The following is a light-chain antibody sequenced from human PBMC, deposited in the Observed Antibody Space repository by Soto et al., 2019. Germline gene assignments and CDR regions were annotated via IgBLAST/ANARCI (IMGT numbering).Light chain of an antibody. CDR2: TND. V-gene: IGLV1-44*01. J-gene: IGLJ3*02. CDR1: ISNIARNT. CDR3: AAWDDSLNAWV. Sequence: QLVLTQPPSASGTPGQRVTISCSGSISNIARNTVNWYQQLPGTAPKLLIYTNDQRPSGVPARFSASKSETSASLAISGLQSEDGAYYYCAAWDDSLNAWVFGGGTKLTVL.